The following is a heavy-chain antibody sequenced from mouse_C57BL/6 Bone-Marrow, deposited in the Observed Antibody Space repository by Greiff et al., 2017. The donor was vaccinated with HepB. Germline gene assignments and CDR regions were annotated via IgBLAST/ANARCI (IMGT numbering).Heavy chain of an antibody. D-gene: IGHD1-1*01. Sequence: DVMLVESGGGLVQPGGSLKLSCAASGFTFSDYYMYWVRQTPEKRLEWVAYISNGGGSTYYPDTVKGRFTISRDNAKNTLYLQMSRLKSEDTAMYYCARHDGSTSWFAYWGQGTLVTVSA. CDR3: ARHDGSTSWFAY. V-gene: IGHV5-12*01. CDR1: GFTFSDYY. CDR2: ISNGGGST. J-gene: IGHJ3*01.